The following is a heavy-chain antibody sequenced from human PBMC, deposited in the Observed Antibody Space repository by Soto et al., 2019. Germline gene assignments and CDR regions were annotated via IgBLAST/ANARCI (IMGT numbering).Heavy chain of an antibody. CDR1: GGSFSGYY. CDR2: INHSGST. CDR3: ARDPNDCGSGYSSPGPFEQ. Sequence: SETLSLTCAVYGGSFSGYYWSWIRQPPGKGLEWIGEINHSGSTNYNPSLKSRVTISIDKSKNEFSLILTSVTAADTAIYYCARDPNDCGSGYSSPGPFEQWGQGILVTVSS. J-gene: IGHJ4*02. V-gene: IGHV4-34*01. D-gene: IGHD3-3*01.